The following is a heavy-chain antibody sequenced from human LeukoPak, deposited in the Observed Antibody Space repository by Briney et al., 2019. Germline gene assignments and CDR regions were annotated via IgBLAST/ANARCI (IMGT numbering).Heavy chain of an antibody. CDR3: ARAGPYQLPPRPVDY. Sequence: PGGSLRLSCAASGFTFSSYWMSWLRQAPGKGLEWVANINQDGSGEYYVDSVKGRFTISRDNAKNSLFLQMNSLRAEDTAIYYCARAGPYQLPPRPVDYWGQGTLVTVSS. V-gene: IGHV3-7*01. J-gene: IGHJ4*02. CDR1: GFTFSSYW. CDR2: INQDGSGE. D-gene: IGHD2-2*01.